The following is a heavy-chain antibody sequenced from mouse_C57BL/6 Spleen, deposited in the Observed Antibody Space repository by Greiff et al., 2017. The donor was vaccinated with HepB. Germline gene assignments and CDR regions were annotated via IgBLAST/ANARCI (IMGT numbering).Heavy chain of an antibody. CDR3: ARGGGTFYAMDY. Sequence: EVQLQQSGPELVKPGASVKISCKASGYTFTDYYMNWVKQSHGKSLEWIGDINPNNGGTSYNQKFKGKATLTVDKSSSTAYMELRSLTSEDSAVYYGARGGGTFYAMDYWGQGTSVTVSS. J-gene: IGHJ4*01. CDR1: GYTFTDYY. V-gene: IGHV1-26*01. D-gene: IGHD3-3*01. CDR2: INPNNGGT.